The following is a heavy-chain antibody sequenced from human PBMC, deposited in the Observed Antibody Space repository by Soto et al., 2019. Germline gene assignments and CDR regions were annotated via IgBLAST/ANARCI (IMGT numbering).Heavy chain of an antibody. CDR3: AKDPSGFLEWLSFNNWFDP. J-gene: IGHJ5*02. Sequence: PGGSLRLSCVGSGFTFSNYWMHWVRQAPGKGLEWVSRVKSDGSSTSYADSVKGRFTISRDNSKNTLYLQMNSLRAEDTAVYYCAKDPSGFLEWLSFNNWFDPCGQGTLVTVSS. CDR1: GFTFSNYW. CDR2: VKSDGSST. V-gene: IGHV3-74*01. D-gene: IGHD3-3*01.